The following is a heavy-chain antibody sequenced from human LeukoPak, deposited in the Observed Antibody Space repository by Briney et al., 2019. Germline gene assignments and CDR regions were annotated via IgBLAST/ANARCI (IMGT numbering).Heavy chain of an antibody. V-gene: IGHV1-18*01. Sequence: ASVKVSCKASGYTFTSHGITWVRQAPGQGLEWVGWISAYNGDTKYPEIFQGRVTMTTDTSTSTAYMELRSLRSDDTAVYYCARSGVWGELLSLFDYWGQGTLVTVSS. CDR3: ARSGVWGELLSLFDY. CDR2: ISAYNGDT. J-gene: IGHJ4*02. D-gene: IGHD1-26*01. CDR1: GYTFTSHG.